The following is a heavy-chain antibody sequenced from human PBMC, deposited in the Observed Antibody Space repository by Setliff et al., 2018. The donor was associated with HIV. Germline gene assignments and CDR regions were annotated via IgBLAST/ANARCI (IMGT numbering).Heavy chain of an antibody. CDR2: IYYTGST. J-gene: IGHJ4*02. Sequence: PSETLSLTCTVSSGSISSGGYFWGWIRQHPGKGLEWIGYIYYTGSTYYNPSLKSRVTISADTSKNQFSLKLTSVTAADTAVYYCARGTVITYFYGSSGSFDYWGQGTLVTVSS. D-gene: IGHD3-22*01. V-gene: IGHV4-31*03. CDR1: SGSISSGGYF. CDR3: ARGTVITYFYGSSGSFDY.